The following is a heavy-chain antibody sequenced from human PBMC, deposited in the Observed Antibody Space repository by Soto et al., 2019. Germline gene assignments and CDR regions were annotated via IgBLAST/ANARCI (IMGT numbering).Heavy chain of an antibody. CDR3: ASTGGRVGAFDI. D-gene: IGHD1-1*01. V-gene: IGHV1-69*13. J-gene: IGHJ3*02. Sequence: SVKVSCKAAGGGFSVYASSCVLQAPGQGLEWMGGIIPIFGTANYAQKFQGRVTITADESTSTAYMELSSLRSEDTAVYYCASTGGRVGAFDIWGQGPMVTVPS. CDR1: GGGFSVYA. CDR2: IIPIFGTA.